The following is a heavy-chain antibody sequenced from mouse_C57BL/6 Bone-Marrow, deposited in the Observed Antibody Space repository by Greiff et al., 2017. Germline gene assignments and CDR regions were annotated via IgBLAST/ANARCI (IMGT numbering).Heavy chain of an antibody. CDR1: GYTFTDYY. CDR2: IYPGSGNT. D-gene: IGHD1-1*01. V-gene: IGHV1-76*01. Sequence: QVQLKQSGAELVRPGASVKLSCKASGYTFTDYYINWVKQRPGQGLEWIARIYPGSGNTYYNEKFKGKATLTAEKSSSTAYMQLSSLTSEDSAVYCCARDAGITTVVYWYFDVWGTGTTVTVSS. CDR3: ARDAGITTVVYWYFDV. J-gene: IGHJ1*03.